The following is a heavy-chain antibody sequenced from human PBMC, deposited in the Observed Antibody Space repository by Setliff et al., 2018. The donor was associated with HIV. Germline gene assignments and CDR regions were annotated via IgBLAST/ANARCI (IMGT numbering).Heavy chain of an antibody. Sequence: GASVKVSCKASGYTFIGYYMHWVRQAPGQGLEWMGWIKSNCGDTNYARKFQGRVTMTRDTSISTAYMELNRLSSDDTAVYYCARGSGLLTAPLNYWGQGTLVTVSS. J-gene: IGHJ4*02. D-gene: IGHD5-18*01. CDR2: IKSNCGDT. CDR1: GYTFIGYY. V-gene: IGHV1-2*02. CDR3: ARGSGLLTAPLNY.